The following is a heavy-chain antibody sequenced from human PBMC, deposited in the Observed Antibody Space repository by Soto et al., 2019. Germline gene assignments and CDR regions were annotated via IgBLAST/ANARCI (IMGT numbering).Heavy chain of an antibody. J-gene: IGHJ4*02. V-gene: IGHV3-21*01. Sequence: EVQLVESGGGLVKPGGSLRLSCAASGFTFSSYSMTWVRQAPGKGLEWVSSITHSSSYIYVADSLKGRFTISRDNAKNSLFLQMNSLRAEDTAVYYCARGGKESSGSDSWGQGTLVTVSS. CDR3: ARGGKESSGSDS. CDR2: ITHSSSYI. CDR1: GFTFSSYS. D-gene: IGHD6-25*01.